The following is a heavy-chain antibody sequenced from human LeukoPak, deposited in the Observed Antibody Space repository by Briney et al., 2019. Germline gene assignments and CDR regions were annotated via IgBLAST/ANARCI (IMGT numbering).Heavy chain of an antibody. D-gene: IGHD6-19*01. Sequence: GGSPRLSCAASGFTFDDYAMHWVRQAPGKGLEWVSGISWNSGSIGYADSVKGRFTISRDNAKNSLYLQMNSLRAEDMALYYCAKDISSGWYLYAFDIWGQGTMVTVSS. CDR2: ISWNSGSI. J-gene: IGHJ3*02. V-gene: IGHV3-9*03. CDR1: GFTFDDYA. CDR3: AKDISSGWYLYAFDI.